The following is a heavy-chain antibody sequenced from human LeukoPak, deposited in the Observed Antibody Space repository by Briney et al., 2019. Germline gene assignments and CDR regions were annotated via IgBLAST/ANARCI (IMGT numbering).Heavy chain of an antibody. V-gene: IGHV4-39*01. J-gene: IGHJ4*02. D-gene: IGHD6-19*01. CDR2: IYYSGST. CDR3: ARRGRSSGTVY. CDR1: GGSISSSSYY. Sequence: SETLSLTCTVSGGSISSSSYYWGWIRQPPGKGLERIGSIYYSGSTYYNPSLKSRVTISVDTSKNQFSLKLSSVTAADAAVYYCARRGRSSGTVYWGQGTLVTVSS.